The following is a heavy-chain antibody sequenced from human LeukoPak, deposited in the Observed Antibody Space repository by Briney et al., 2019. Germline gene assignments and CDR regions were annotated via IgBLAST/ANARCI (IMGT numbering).Heavy chain of an antibody. CDR2: IYYSGST. V-gene: IGHV4-39*01. D-gene: IGHD1-26*01. Sequence: SETLSLTCTVSGGSISSSSYYWGWIRQPPGKGLEWIGSIYYSGSTYYNPSLKSRVTISVDTSKNQFSLKLSSVTAADTAVYYCARVSGSYMYYFDYWGQGTLVTVSS. CDR1: GGSISSSSYY. J-gene: IGHJ4*02. CDR3: ARVSGSYMYYFDY.